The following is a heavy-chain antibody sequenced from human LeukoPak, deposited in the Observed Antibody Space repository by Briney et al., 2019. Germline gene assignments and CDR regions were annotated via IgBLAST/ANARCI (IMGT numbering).Heavy chain of an antibody. CDR2: ISYDGSNK. V-gene: IGHV3-30-3*01. CDR3: ARDFTFGGVIAALDY. Sequence: PGRSPRLSCAASGFTFSSYAMHWVRQAPGKGLEWVAVISYDGSNKYYADSVKGRFTISRDNSKNTLYLQMNSLRAEDTAVYYCARDFTFGGVIAALDYWGQGTLVTVSS. D-gene: IGHD3-16*02. J-gene: IGHJ4*02. CDR1: GFTFSSYA.